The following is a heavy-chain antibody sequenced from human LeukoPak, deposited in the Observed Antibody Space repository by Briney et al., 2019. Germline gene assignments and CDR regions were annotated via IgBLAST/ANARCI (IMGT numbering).Heavy chain of an antibody. CDR1: GYSISSGYY. V-gene: IGHV4-38-2*02. D-gene: IGHD6-13*01. CDR3: ARVKYSSSWWALLNYDAFDI. J-gene: IGHJ3*02. CDR2: IYHSGST. Sequence: PSETLSLTCTVSGYSISSGYYWGWIRQPPGKGLEWIGSIYHSGSTYYNPSLKSRVTISVDTSKNQFSLKLSSVTAADTAVYYCARVKYSSSWWALLNYDAFDIWGQGTMVTVSS.